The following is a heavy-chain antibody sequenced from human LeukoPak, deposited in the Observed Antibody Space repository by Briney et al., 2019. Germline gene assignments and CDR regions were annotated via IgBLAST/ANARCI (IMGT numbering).Heavy chain of an antibody. J-gene: IGHJ4*02. CDR2: ISSNGGST. CDR3: VKGARGYFDWPYDY. CDR1: GFTFSSYA. Sequence: GGSLRLSCSASGFTFSSYAMHWDRQAPGKGLEYVSAISSNGGSTYYADSVKGRFTISRDNSKNTLYLQMSSLRAEDTAVYYCVKGARGYFDWPYDYWGQGTLVTVSS. D-gene: IGHD3-9*01. V-gene: IGHV3-64D*06.